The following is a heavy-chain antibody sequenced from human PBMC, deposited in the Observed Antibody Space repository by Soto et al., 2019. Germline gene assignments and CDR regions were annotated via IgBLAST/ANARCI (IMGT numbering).Heavy chain of an antibody. J-gene: IGHJ5*02. CDR2: MNPNSGNT. Sequence: VKVSCKASGYTFTSYDINWVRQATGQGLEWMGWMNPNSGNTGYAQKFQGRVTMTRNTSISTAYMELSSLRSEDTAVYYCARGSRYCSGGSCYGHWFDPWGLGTLVTVSS. CDR3: ARGSRYCSGGSCYGHWFDP. CDR1: GYTFTSYD. V-gene: IGHV1-8*01. D-gene: IGHD2-15*01.